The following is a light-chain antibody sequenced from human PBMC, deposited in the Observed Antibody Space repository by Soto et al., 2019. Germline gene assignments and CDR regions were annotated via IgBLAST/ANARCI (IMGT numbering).Light chain of an antibody. V-gene: IGKV3-20*01. Sequence: EFVLTQSPGTLSLSPGERATLSCRATQSATSSYLAWYQHKPGQAPRLPIYGAFSRAAAIPDRFSDSASGTDFTLTISRLEPEDFAVYYCQQYGSSITFGRGTRLEIE. CDR3: QQYGSSIT. CDR1: QSATSSY. CDR2: GAF. J-gene: IGKJ5*01.